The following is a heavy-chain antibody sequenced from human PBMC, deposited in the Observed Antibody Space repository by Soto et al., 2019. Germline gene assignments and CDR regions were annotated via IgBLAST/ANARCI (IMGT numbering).Heavy chain of an antibody. D-gene: IGHD3-22*01. J-gene: IGHJ3*02. Sequence: PSETLSLTCTVSGGSISRYYWSWIRQPPGKGLESNVHPYPSRTSNYYPSRMSRCTSSVDTSKNHLSRQRSSVTAAYTAVYYCARGGYYYDSSGGTLHDACDIWGQGKMVAFSS. CDR2: PYPSRTS. CDR3: ARGGYYYDSSGGTLHDACDI. CDR1: GGSISRYY. V-gene: IGHV4-59*01.